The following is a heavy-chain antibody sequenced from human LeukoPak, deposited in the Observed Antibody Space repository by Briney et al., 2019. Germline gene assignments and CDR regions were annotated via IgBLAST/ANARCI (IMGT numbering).Heavy chain of an antibody. J-gene: IGHJ4*02. V-gene: IGHV2-5*01. CDR2: IYWNDDK. CDR1: GFSLSTSGVG. Sequence: KESGPTLVKPTQTLTLTCTFSGFSLSTSGVGVGWIRQPPGKALEWLALIYWNDDKRYSPSLKSRLTITKDTSKNQVVLTMTNVDPVDTATYYCAHRNGVGTVTTDHVFDYWGQGTLVTVSS. CDR3: AHRNGVGTVTTDHVFDY. D-gene: IGHD4-17*01.